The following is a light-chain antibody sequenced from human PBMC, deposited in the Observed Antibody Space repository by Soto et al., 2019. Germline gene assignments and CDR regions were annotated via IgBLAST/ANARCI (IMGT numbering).Light chain of an antibody. Sequence: EIVMTQSPATLSVSPGERVTLSCRASQSVSNGLAWYQQKPGQAPKLLIYAATNRDTGTSARFSGGGSGTESTLTISSLQPEDFALYSCQQYKNWPPAYTFGQGTKLEIK. V-gene: IGKV3-15*01. CDR1: QSVSNG. J-gene: IGKJ2*01. CDR3: QQYKNWPPAYT. CDR2: AAT.